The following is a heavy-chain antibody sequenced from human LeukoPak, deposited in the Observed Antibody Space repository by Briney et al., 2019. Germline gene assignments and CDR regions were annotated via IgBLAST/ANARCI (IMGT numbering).Heavy chain of an antibody. CDR2: IYTSGST. J-gene: IGHJ3*02. Sequence: SETLSLTCTVSGGSISSYYWSWIRQTAGKGLEWIGRIYTSGSTNYNPSLKSRVTMSVDTSKNQFSLKLSSVTAADTAVYYCARDFLSRPNYYDSSGYYGAFDIWGQGTMVTVSS. D-gene: IGHD3-22*01. CDR3: ARDFLSRPNYYDSSGYYGAFDI. V-gene: IGHV4-4*07. CDR1: GGSISSYY.